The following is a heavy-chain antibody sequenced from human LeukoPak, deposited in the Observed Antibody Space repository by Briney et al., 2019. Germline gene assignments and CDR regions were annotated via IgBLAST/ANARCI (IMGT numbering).Heavy chain of an antibody. CDR2: ISGSGGST. CDR1: GFTFSSYA. J-gene: IGHJ2*01. CDR3: AKGASLVPAAIRYFDL. V-gene: IGHV3-23*01. D-gene: IGHD2-2*02. Sequence: GGSLRLSRAASGFTFSSYAMSWVRQAPGKGLEWVSAISGSGGSTYYADSVKGRFTISRDNSKNTLYLQMNSLRAEDTAVYYCAKGASLVPAAIRYFDLWGRGTLVTVSS.